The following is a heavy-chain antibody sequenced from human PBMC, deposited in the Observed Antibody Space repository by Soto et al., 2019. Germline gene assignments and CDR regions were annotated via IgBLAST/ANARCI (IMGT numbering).Heavy chain of an antibody. D-gene: IGHD6-6*01. CDR1: GGSISSSNW. V-gene: IGHV4-4*02. CDR3: ARRPNIVSSSYNWFDP. J-gene: IGHJ5*02. CDR2: IYHSGST. Sequence: SETLSLTCAVSGGSISSSNWWSWVRQPPGKGLEWIGEIYHSGSTNYNPSLKSRVTISVDKSKNQFSLKLSSVTAADTAVYYCARRPNIVSSSYNWFDPWGQGTLVTVSS.